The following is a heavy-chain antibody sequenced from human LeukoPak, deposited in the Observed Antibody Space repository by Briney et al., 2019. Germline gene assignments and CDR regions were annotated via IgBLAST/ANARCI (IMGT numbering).Heavy chain of an antibody. Sequence: GGSLRLSCAASGFTFGSYSMNWVRQAPGKGLEWVSYISSTSSTIYYADSVEGRFTISRDTAKNSLYLQMNSLRAEDTAVYSCARGDYGDYWNYYYMDVWGKGTTVTVSS. J-gene: IGHJ6*03. CDR3: ARGDYGDYWNYYYMDV. CDR2: ISSTSSTI. V-gene: IGHV3-48*01. D-gene: IGHD4-17*01. CDR1: GFTFGSYS.